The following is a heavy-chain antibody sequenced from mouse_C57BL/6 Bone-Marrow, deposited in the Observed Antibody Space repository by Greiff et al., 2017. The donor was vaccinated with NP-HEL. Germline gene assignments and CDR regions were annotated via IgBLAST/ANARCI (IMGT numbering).Heavy chain of an antibody. V-gene: IGHV1-61*01. D-gene: IGHD2-2*01. CDR2: IYPSDSET. CDR1: GYTFTSYW. Sequence: QVQLQQPGAELVRPGSSVKLSCKASGYTFTSYWMDWVKQRPGQGLEWIGNIYPSDSETHYNQKFKDKATLTVDKSSSTAYMQLSSLTSEDSAVYYCARYWLQGYFDVWGTGTTVTVSS. CDR3: ARYWLQGYFDV. J-gene: IGHJ1*03.